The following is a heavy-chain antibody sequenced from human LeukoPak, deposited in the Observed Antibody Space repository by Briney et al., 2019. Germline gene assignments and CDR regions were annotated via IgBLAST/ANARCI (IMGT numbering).Heavy chain of an antibody. CDR1: GYTFTGYY. J-gene: IGHJ6*03. D-gene: IGHD2-2*01. Sequence: ASVKVSCKASGYTFTGYYMHWVRQAPGQGLEWMGWINPNSGGTNYAQKFQGRVTMTRDTSTDTAYMELSSLRSEDTAVYYCATLGYCSSTSCKHYYYYMDVWGKGTTVTVSS. CDR3: ATLGYCSSTSCKHYYYYMDV. CDR2: INPNSGGT. V-gene: IGHV1-2*02.